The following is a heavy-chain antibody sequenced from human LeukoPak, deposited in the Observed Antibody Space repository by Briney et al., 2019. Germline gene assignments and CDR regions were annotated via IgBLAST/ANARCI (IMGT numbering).Heavy chain of an antibody. Sequence: SETLSLTCTVSGDSINNYYWSWIRQPPGKGLEWIGRIYTSGSTNYNPSLKSRVTISVDTSKNQFSLKLSSVTAADTAVYYCARDWGFTMIVGGAFDIWGQGTMVTVSS. J-gene: IGHJ3*02. D-gene: IGHD3-22*01. V-gene: IGHV4-4*08. CDR3: ARDWGFTMIVGGAFDI. CDR2: IYTSGST. CDR1: GDSINNYY.